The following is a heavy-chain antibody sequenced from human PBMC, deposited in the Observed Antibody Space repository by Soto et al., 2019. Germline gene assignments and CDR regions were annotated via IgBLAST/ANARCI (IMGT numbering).Heavy chain of an antibody. J-gene: IGHJ5*02. CDR1: GGSIGSSTQY. Sequence: PSETLSLTCTVSGGSIGSSTQYWCWIRQPPGQGLEWIGNVFSSGTTYYNPSLKSRVTISVDTSKNQFSLKLSSVTAADSAIYYCARYHYYDTRWFDPWGQGTLVTVSS. CDR2: VFSSGTT. CDR3: ARYHYYDTRWFDP. D-gene: IGHD3-22*01. V-gene: IGHV4-39*01.